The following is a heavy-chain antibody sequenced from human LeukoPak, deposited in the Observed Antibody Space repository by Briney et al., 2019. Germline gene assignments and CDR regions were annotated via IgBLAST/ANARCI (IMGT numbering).Heavy chain of an antibody. CDR3: ARVGWYYDSSGYCYYFDY. CDR1: GGSISSYY. V-gene: IGHV4-59*01. Sequence: PSETLSLTCTVSGGSISSYYWSWIRQPPGKGLEGIGYIYYSGSTNYNPSLKSRVTISVDTSKNQFSLKLSSVTAADTAVYYCARVGWYYDSSGYCYYFDYWGQGTLSPSPQ. J-gene: IGHJ4*02. CDR2: IYYSGST. D-gene: IGHD3-22*01.